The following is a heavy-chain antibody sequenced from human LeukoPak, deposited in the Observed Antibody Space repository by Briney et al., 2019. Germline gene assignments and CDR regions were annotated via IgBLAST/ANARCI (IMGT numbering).Heavy chain of an antibody. CDR3: VPSDFDYGDYFAD. CDR2: IIPILGIA. D-gene: IGHD4-17*01. V-gene: IGHV1-69*04. CDR1: GGTFSSYA. J-gene: IGHJ4*02. Sequence: SVKVSCKASGGTFSSYAISWVRQAPGQGLEWMGRIIPILGIANYAQKFQGRVTITADKSTSTAYMELSSLRSEDTAVYYCVPSDFDYGDYFADWGQGTLVTVSS.